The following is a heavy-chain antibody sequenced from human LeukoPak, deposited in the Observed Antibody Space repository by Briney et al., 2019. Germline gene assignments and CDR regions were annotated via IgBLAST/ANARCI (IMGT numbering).Heavy chain of an antibody. V-gene: IGHV4-59*08. D-gene: IGHD6-13*01. CDR1: GGSISGYH. CDR3: ARHFYSSSWSYYYYMDV. Sequence: PSETLSLTCTVSGGSISGYHWSWIRQPPGKGLEWIGYIYYSGSTNYNPSLKSRVTISVDTSKNQFSLKLSSVTAADTAVYYCARHFYSSSWSYYYYMDVWGKGTTVTVSS. J-gene: IGHJ6*03. CDR2: IYYSGST.